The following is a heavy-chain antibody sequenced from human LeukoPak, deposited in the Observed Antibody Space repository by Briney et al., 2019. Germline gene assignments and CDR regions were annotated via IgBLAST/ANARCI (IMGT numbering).Heavy chain of an antibody. D-gene: IGHD5-18*01. CDR2: INPSGGST. J-gene: IGHJ6*03. CDR3: AASGYSYGATHYYYYMDV. Sequence: GASVKVSCKASGYTFTSYYMHWVRQAPGQGLEWMGIINPSGGSTSYAQKFQGRVTMTRDTSTSTVYMELSSLRSEDTAVYYCAASGYSYGATHYYYYMDVWGKGTTVTVSS. V-gene: IGHV1-46*01. CDR1: GYTFTSYY.